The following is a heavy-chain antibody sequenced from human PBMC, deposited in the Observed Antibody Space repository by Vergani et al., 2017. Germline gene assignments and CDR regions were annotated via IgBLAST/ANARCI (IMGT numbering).Heavy chain of an antibody. CDR3: ARQRPGSGWSPRVFDD. V-gene: IGHV4-59*05. J-gene: IGHJ4*02. D-gene: IGHD6-19*01. Sequence: QVQLQESGPGLVKSSETLSLTCSVSFDSIRNLYCNWIRQPPGKGLERIGSIYYSGLTYYNPSLKSRVAISVDTSRNQLSLKVSSVSAADTAVYYSARQRPGSGWSPRVFDDWWQGILVTVSS. CDR1: FDSIRNLY. CDR2: IYYSGLT.